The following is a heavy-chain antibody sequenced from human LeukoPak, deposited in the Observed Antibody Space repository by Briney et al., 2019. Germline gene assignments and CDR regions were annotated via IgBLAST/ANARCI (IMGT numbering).Heavy chain of an antibody. CDR1: GYTFTSYG. V-gene: IGHV1-18*01. D-gene: IGHD6-19*01. CDR2: ISAYNGNT. Sequence: AASVKVSCKASGYTFTSYGISWVRQAPGQGLEWMGWISAYNGNTNYAQKLQGRVTMTTDTSTSTAYMELRSLRSDDTAVYYCARDRYRQAVAGTLGRDYWGQETLVTVSS. J-gene: IGHJ4*02. CDR3: ARDRYRQAVAGTLGRDY.